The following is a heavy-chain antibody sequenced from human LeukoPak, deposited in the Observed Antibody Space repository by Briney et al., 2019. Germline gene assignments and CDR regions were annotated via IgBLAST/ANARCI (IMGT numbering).Heavy chain of an antibody. V-gene: IGHV1-8*01. D-gene: IGHD2-15*01. Sequence: ASVKGSCKASGYTFTSYDIIWVRQATGQGLEWRGWMNPNSGNTGYAQKFQGRVTMTRNTSISTAYKELSSLRSEDTAVYYCARGVLHCSGGSCYSLCYYYYMGVWGKGTTVTISS. CDR2: MNPNSGNT. CDR1: GYTFTSYD. J-gene: IGHJ6*03. CDR3: ARGVLHCSGGSCYSLCYYYYMGV.